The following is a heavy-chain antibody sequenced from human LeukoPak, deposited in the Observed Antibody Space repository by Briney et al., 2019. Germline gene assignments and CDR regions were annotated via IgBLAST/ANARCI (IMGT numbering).Heavy chain of an antibody. J-gene: IGHJ3*02. CDR1: GHSISSGYY. CDR3: VRGTRLNDAFDI. Sequence: PSETLSLTCTVSGHSISSGYYWGWIRQPPGKGLEWIGTISHSGSTYYNPSLNSRVIISVDTSKNQVSLKLSSVIASGTAVYYCVRGTRLNDAFDIWGQGAMVTVSS. V-gene: IGHV4-38-2*02. CDR2: ISHSGST.